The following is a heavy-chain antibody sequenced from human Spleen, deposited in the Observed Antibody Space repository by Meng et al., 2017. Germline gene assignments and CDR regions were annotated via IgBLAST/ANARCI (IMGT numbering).Heavy chain of an antibody. V-gene: IGHV3-53*01. CDR1: GFTVSNNY. CDR3: AVGKGGEGCFDL. Sequence: VQLVEPGGGLLQAGGSLSFSCVASGFTVSNNYVTWVRQTPGKGLEWVSVIYSGGSTYYADSVKGRFTISRDNSKNTVYLQMNSLRAEDTAVYYCAVGKGGEGCFDLWGRGTLVTVSS. J-gene: IGHJ2*01. D-gene: IGHD3-16*01. CDR2: IYSGGST.